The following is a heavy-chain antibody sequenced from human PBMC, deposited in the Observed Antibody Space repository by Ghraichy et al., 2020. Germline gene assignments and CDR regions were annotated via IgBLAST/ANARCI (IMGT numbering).Heavy chain of an antibody. CDR3: AKLGDCSTTDCYRDRWFDT. Sequence: GGSLRLSCAASGFTFSSYTMSWVRQAPGKGLEWVSAISASGSSTYYADSVTGRFTISRDNSKNTLYLQMISLRAEDAAVYYCAKLGDCSTTDCYRDRWFDTWGQGTLVTVSS. V-gene: IGHV3-23*01. CDR2: ISASGSST. J-gene: IGHJ5*02. D-gene: IGHD2-2*01. CDR1: GFTFSSYT.